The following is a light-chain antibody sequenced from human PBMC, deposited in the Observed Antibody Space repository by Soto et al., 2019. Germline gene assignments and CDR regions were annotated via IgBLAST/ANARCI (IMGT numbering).Light chain of an antibody. V-gene: IGKV1-9*01. J-gene: IGKJ5*01. Sequence: SQYTQFPSWLSASVGDSVTITCRASQGITNYLAWYQQKPGKAPKLLIYAASTLQSGVPSRFSGSGSGADFTLISSRQPPEDAATYLGQRVHTSPGTFGQGTRLEIK. CDR3: QRVHTSPGT. CDR2: AAS. CDR1: QGITNY.